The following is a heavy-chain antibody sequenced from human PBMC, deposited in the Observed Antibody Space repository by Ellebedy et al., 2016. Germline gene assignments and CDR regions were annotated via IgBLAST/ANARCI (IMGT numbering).Heavy chain of an antibody. CDR2: IYYSGST. CDR3: ARADIVADFDY. J-gene: IGHJ4*02. D-gene: IGHD5-12*01. CDR1: GGSISSYY. V-gene: IGHV4-59*01. Sequence: SETLSLTXTVSGGSISSYYWSWIRQPPGKGLEWIGYIYYSGSTNYNPSLKSRVTISVDTSKNQFSLKLSSVTAADTAVYYCARADIVADFDYWGQGTLVTVSS.